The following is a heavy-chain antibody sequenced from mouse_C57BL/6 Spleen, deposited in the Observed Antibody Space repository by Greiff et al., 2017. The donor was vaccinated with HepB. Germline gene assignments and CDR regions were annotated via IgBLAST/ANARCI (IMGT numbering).Heavy chain of an antibody. J-gene: IGHJ3*01. D-gene: IGHD2-5*01. CDR3: AREDSNFDGFAY. V-gene: IGHV5-4*01. CDR1: GFTFSSYA. CDR2: ISDGGSYT. Sequence: DVRLVESGGGLVKPGGSLKLSCAASGFTFSSYAMSWVRQTPEKRLEWVATISDGGSYTYYPDNVKGRFTISRDNAKNNLYLQMSHLKSEDTAMYYCAREDSNFDGFAYWCQGTLVTVSA.